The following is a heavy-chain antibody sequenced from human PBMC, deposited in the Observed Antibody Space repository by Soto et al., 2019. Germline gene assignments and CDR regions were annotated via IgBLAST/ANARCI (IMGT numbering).Heavy chain of an antibody. V-gene: IGHV3-48*01. Sequence: GGSLRLSCAASGFTFSTYYMNWVRQAPGKGLEWISCISSSGDTIYYADSVKGRFTISRDNAKNSLYLQMNSLRAEDTAVYYCTRDPYGSGSYEIVWGQGTMVTVSS. CDR1: GFTFSTYY. D-gene: IGHD3-10*01. CDR3: TRDPYGSGSYEIV. CDR2: ISSSGDTI. J-gene: IGHJ3*01.